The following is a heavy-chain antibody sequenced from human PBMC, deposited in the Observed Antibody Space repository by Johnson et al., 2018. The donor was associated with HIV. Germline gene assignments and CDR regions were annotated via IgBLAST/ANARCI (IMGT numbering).Heavy chain of an antibody. J-gene: IGHJ3*02. D-gene: IGHD6-13*01. Sequence: VQLVESGRGLVQPGGSLRLSCAASGFTFSSYWMGWVRQAPGKGLEWVANIKQDGSEKYYLDSVKGRFTISRDNAKNSLYLQMNSLRAEDTAVYYCARAIAAAGTVGVDAFDIWGQGTMVTVSS. CDR1: GFTFSSYW. V-gene: IGHV3-7*02. CDR2: IKQDGSEK. CDR3: ARAIAAAGTVGVDAFDI.